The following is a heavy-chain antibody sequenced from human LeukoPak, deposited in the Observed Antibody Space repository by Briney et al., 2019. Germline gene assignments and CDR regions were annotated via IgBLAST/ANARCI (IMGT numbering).Heavy chain of an antibody. V-gene: IGHV3-21*01. D-gene: IGHD3-10*01. Sequence: GGSLRLSCEASGFTFRGYNMNWVRQAPGKGLEWVSSISTSSNYIYYADSVKGRFTISRDNAKNSLYLQMTSLRAEDTAVYYCARDLRVVRGVIHRGPPGFDPWGQGTLVTVSS. CDR3: ARDLRVVRGVIHRGPPGFDP. CDR1: GFTFRGYN. J-gene: IGHJ5*02. CDR2: ISTSSNYI.